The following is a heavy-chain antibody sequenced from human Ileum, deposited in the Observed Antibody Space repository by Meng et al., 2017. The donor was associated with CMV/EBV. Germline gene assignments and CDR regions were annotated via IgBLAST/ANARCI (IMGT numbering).Heavy chain of an antibody. D-gene: IGHD2-15*01. CDR2: TSYDGNRK. V-gene: IGHV3-30-3*01. J-gene: IGHJ4*02. Sequence: VRRVESGGGVVQPGRALRLSCAASGFSFSKYAMHWVRQAPGKGLDWVAVTSYDGNRKDYADSVKGRFIISRDNSKNTLYLQMNNLKLEDTAVYFCVRGCSGGRCDSAFWGQGNLVTVSS. CDR3: VRGCSGGRCDSAF. CDR1: GFSFSKYA.